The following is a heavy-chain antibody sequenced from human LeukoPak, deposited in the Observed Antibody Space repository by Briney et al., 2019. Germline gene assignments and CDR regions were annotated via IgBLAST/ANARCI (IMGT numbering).Heavy chain of an antibody. V-gene: IGHV4-34*01. J-gene: IGHJ4*02. CDR3: ARLHNPYSGSFLDY. CDR2: INHSGST. CDR1: GGSFSGYY. Sequence: SETLSLTCAVYGGSFSGYYWSWIRQPPGKGLEWIGEINHSGSTNYNPSLKSRVSISVDTSKNQFSLNLPSVTAADTAVYYCARLHNPYSGSFLDYWGRGTLVTVSS. D-gene: IGHD1-26*01.